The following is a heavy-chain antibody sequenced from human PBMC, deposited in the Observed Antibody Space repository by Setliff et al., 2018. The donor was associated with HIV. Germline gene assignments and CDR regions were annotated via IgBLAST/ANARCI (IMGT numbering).Heavy chain of an antibody. V-gene: IGHV4-34*01. CDR1: GGSFSGYY. CDR2: INHSGST. D-gene: IGHD3-3*01. CDR3: ARGGPYYNFWRGYPTPPRFDY. Sequence: KTSETLSLTCAVYGGSFSGYYWSWIRQPPGKGLGWIGEINHSGSTNYNPSLKSRVTISVDTTKNQFSLKLSSVTAADTAVYYCARGGPYYNFWRGYPTPPRFDYWGQGTLVTVSS. J-gene: IGHJ4*02.